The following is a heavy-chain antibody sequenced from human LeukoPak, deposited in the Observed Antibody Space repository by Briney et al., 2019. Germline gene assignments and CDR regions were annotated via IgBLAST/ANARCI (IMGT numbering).Heavy chain of an antibody. Sequence: GSLRLSCAASGFTFSSYGMHWVRQAPGKELEWVAVISYDGSNKYYADSVKGRFTISRDNSKSTLYLQMNSLRAEDTAVYYCAKDGPSPYYYYGMDVWGQGTTVTVSS. V-gene: IGHV3-30*18. CDR3: AKDGPSPYYYYGMDV. J-gene: IGHJ6*02. CDR1: GFTFSSYG. CDR2: ISYDGSNK.